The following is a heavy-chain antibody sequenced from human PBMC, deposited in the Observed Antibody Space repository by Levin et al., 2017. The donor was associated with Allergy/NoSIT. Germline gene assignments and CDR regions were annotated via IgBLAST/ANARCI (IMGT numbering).Heavy chain of an antibody. V-gene: IGHV1-69*13. CDR1: GGTFSNYA. D-gene: IGHD3-10*01. CDR3: ARVRAYYYGSGSYYDY. Sequence: RASVKVSCKVSGGTFSNYAISWVRQAPGQGLEWMGGIIPIFGTANYAQKFQGRVTITADESTSTAYMELSSLRSEDTTVYYCARVRAYYYGSGSYYDYWGQGTLVTVSS. CDR2: IIPIFGTA. J-gene: IGHJ4*02.